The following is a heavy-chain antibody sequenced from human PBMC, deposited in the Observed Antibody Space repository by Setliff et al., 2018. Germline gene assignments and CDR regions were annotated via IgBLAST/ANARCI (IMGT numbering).Heavy chain of an antibody. CDR3: VRDYKWGFDY. CDR2: IKQDGSEK. Sequence: GGSLRLSCAASGFTFSDYYMSWIRQAPGKGLEWVANIKQDGSEKYYVDSVKGRFTISRDNAKNSLYLQMNSLRVEDTAVYYCVRDYKWGFDYWGQGARVTVS. J-gene: IGHJ4*02. V-gene: IGHV3-7*01. D-gene: IGHD1-1*01. CDR1: GFTFSDYY.